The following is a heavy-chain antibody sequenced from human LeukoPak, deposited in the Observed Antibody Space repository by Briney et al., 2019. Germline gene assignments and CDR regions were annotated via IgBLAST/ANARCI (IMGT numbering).Heavy chain of an antibody. D-gene: IGHD3-22*01. V-gene: IGHV4-34*01. CDR1: GGSFSGYY. Sequence: SETLSLTCAVYGGSFSGYYWSWIRQPPGKGLEWNGEINHSGSTNYNPSLKSRVTISVDTSKNQFPLKLSSVTAADTAVYYCARVAARRLYDSSGYYYPYWGQGTLVTVSS. J-gene: IGHJ4*02. CDR2: INHSGST. CDR3: ARVAARRLYDSSGYYYPY.